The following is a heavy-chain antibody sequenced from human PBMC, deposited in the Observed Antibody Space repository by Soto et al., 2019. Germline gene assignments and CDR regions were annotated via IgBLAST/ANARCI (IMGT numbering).Heavy chain of an antibody. CDR2: VNSDGSGT. V-gene: IGHV3-74*01. D-gene: IGHD2-21*02. Sequence: EVQLVESGGGLVQPGGSLRLSCAASGFTLSSYWMHWVRQAPGKGLVWVSRVNSDGSGTRYADSVKGRFTISRDNAKNTLYLQMNSLRAEDTAVYYCTREPYCGGDCHYDAFDIWGQGTMVTVSS. CDR1: GFTLSSYW. J-gene: IGHJ3*02. CDR3: TREPYCGGDCHYDAFDI.